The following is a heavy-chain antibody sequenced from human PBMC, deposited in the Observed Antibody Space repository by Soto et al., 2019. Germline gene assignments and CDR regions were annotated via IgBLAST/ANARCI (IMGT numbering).Heavy chain of an antibody. Sequence: QLQLQESGPGLVKPSETLSLTCTVSGGSISSSSYYWGWIRQPPGKGLEWIGSIYYSGSTYYNPSPQSRVTISVDTSKNQFSLTLSSVTAADTAVYYCARRGSSSWYGYWGQGTLVTVSS. CDR3: ARRGSSSWYGY. D-gene: IGHD6-13*01. CDR1: GGSISSSSYY. J-gene: IGHJ4*02. CDR2: IYYSGST. V-gene: IGHV4-39*01.